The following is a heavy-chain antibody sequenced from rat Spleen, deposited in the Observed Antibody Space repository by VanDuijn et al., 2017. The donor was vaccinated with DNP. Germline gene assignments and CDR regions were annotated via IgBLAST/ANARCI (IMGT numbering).Heavy chain of an antibody. D-gene: IGHD1-1*01. Sequence: QVQLKESGPGLVQPSQTLSLTCTVSGFSLTSYTVSWVRQPPGKGLEWIATISSGGDTDYNSALKSRLSISRDTSKNQVFLKMNSLQIEDTATYFCSREGQPYYSMDAWGQGTSVTVSS. CDR2: ISSGGDT. J-gene: IGHJ4*01. V-gene: IGHV2-6*01. CDR1: GFSLTSYT. CDR3: SREGQPYYSMDA.